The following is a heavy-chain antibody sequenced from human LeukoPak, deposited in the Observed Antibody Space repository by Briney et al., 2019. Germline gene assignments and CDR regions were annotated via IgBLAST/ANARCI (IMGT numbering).Heavy chain of an antibody. CDR2: INPSGGST. Sequence: ASVKVSCKASGYTFTSNYMHWVRQAPGQGLEWMGIINPSGGSTSYAQKFQGRVTMTRDTSTSTVYMELSSLRPEDTAVYYCARSLVGATGFLDYWGQGTLVTVSS. D-gene: IGHD1-26*01. CDR3: ARSLVGATGFLDY. CDR1: GYTFTSNY. V-gene: IGHV1-46*01. J-gene: IGHJ4*02.